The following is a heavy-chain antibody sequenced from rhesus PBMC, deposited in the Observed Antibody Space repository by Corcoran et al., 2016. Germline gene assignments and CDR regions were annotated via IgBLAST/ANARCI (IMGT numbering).Heavy chain of an antibody. CDR3: ARITFDF. Sequence: QVTLKESGPALVKPTPTLTLTCTFSGFSLPTSGMGMGWIRQPPGKALEGLALIYWDDDKRYTTSLKSRLTISKDTSKNQVVLTMTNMDPVDTATYYCARITFDFWGPGLRVTVSS. V-gene: IGHV2-174*01. CDR1: GFSLPTSGMG. CDR2: IYWDDDK. J-gene: IGHJ3*01.